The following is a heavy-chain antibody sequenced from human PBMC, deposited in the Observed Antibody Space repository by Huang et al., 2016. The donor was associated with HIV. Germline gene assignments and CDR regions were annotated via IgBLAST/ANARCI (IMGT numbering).Heavy chain of an antibody. J-gene: IGHJ3*02. D-gene: IGHD2-2*01. V-gene: IGHV3-74*03. Sequence: EVQMVESGGGLVQPGGCLRLSCAASGFTFSSYGMHGVRQGPGKGLVCVSLINSDGSSTMYADAVKRRFTISSDNAKSTLYLQMNSLTAEDTAVYYCASYQSRLLWYVFDIWGRGTMVTVSS. CDR2: INSDGSST. CDR3: ASYQSRLLWYVFDI. CDR1: GFTFSSYG.